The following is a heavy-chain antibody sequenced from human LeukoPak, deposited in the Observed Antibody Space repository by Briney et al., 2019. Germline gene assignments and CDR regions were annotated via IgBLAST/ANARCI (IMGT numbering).Heavy chain of an antibody. D-gene: IGHD3-10*01. CDR3: ARAAYYYGSGSYSGRYYFDY. V-gene: IGHV3-66*01. J-gene: IGHJ4*02. CDR1: GFTVSSNY. Sequence: GGSLRLSCAASGFTVSSNYMSGVRQAPGKGLEWVSVIYSGGSTYYADSVKGRFTISRDNSKNTLYLQMNSLRAEDTAVYYCARAAYYYGSGSYSGRYYFDYWGQGTLVTVSS. CDR2: IYSGGST.